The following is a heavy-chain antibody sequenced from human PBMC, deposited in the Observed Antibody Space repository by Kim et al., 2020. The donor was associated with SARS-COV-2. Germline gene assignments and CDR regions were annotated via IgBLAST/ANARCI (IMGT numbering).Heavy chain of an antibody. D-gene: IGHD6-19*01. CDR2: ISWDGGST. V-gene: IGHV3-43D*03. CDR3: AKDGAIYSSGFNWFDP. CDR1: GFTFDDYA. J-gene: IGHJ5*02. Sequence: GGSLRLSCAASGFTFDDYAMHWVRQAPGKGLEWVSLISWDGGSTYYADSVKGRFTISRDNSKNSLYLQMNSLRAEDTALYYCAKDGAIYSSGFNWFDPWGQGTLVTVSS.